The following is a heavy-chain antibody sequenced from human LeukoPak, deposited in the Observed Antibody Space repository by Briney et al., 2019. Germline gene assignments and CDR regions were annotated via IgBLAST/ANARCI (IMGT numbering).Heavy chain of an antibody. D-gene: IGHD2-21*01. CDR1: GGSISRGSYH. CDR2: FYTSGTP. J-gene: IGHJ4*02. CDR3: ARGGIPDY. Sequence: SETLSLTRTVSGGSISRGSYHWNWIRQPAGKGLEWIGRFYTSGTPNYNPSLKSRVTILVDTSRNQFSLKLSSVTAADTALYYCARGGIPDYWGQGILVTVSS. V-gene: IGHV4-61*02.